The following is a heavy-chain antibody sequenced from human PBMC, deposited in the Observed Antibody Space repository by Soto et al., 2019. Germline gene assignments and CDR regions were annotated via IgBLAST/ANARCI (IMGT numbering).Heavy chain of an antibody. CDR1: GFAFDDYA. V-gene: IGHV3-9*01. CDR3: AKDMRGYLTGTMHY. D-gene: IGHD1-7*01. CDR2: ITWNSATI. J-gene: IGHJ4*02. Sequence: EVQLVESGGGLVQPGRSLRLSCAASGFAFDDYAMHWVRQTPGKGLEWVSAITWNSATIGYADSVKGRFTISRDNAKKSLYLQMNTLRAEDTALYYCAKDMRGYLTGTMHYWGQGTLVTVSS.